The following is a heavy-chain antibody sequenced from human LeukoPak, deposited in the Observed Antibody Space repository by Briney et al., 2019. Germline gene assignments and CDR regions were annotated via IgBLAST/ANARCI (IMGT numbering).Heavy chain of an antibody. D-gene: IGHD5-24*01. V-gene: IGHV3-66*02. CDR1: GFSVGNNY. Sequence: GSLRLSCVASGFSVGNNYMNWVRQAPGKGLEWVSVIYSGGSTYYADSVKGRFTISRDSSKNTLYLQIHSPRVEDTAVYYCARAIRDASVSLRFDYWGQGTLVTVSS. CDR2: IYSGGST. J-gene: IGHJ4*02. CDR3: ARAIRDASVSLRFDY.